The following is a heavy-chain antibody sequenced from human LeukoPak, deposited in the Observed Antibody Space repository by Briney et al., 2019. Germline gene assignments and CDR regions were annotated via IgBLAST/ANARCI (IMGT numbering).Heavy chain of an antibody. D-gene: IGHD2-2*01. Sequence: SETLSLTCAVYGGSFSGYYWSWIRQPPGKGLEWIGEINHSGSTNYNPSLKSRGTISVDTSKNQFSLKLSSVTAADTAVYYCARGGYCSRTSCRGLPNWFDPWGQGTLVTVS. CDR1: GGSFSGYY. V-gene: IGHV4-34*01. CDR3: ARGGYCSRTSCRGLPNWFDP. J-gene: IGHJ5*02. CDR2: INHSGST.